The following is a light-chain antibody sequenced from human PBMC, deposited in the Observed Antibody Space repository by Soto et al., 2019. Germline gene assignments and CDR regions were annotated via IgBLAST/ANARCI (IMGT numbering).Light chain of an antibody. V-gene: IGKV1-39*01. CDR1: QSFSNY. CDR2: AAS. CDR3: QQSYSTPPYT. Sequence: DIQMTQSPSSLSASVGDRVTITCRASQSFSNYLNWYQQKPGKAPKLLIYAASTLQSGVPSRFSGSGSGTDFTLTISNLQPEDSATYYCQQSYSTPPYTFGQGTKLEIK. J-gene: IGKJ2*01.